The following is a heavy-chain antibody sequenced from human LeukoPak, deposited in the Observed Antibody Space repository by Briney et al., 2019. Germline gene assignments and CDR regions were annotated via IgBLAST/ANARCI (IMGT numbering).Heavy chain of an antibody. Sequence: ASVKVSCKASGYTFTSYAMNWVRQAPGQGLEWMGWINTNTGNPTYAQGFTGRFVFSLDTSVSTAYLQISSLKAEDTAVYYCARDLPYSYDFWSGAAHAFDTWGQGTMVTVSS. CDR3: ARDLPYSYDFWSGAAHAFDT. CDR1: GYTFTSYA. J-gene: IGHJ3*02. V-gene: IGHV7-4-1*02. D-gene: IGHD3-3*01. CDR2: INTNTGNP.